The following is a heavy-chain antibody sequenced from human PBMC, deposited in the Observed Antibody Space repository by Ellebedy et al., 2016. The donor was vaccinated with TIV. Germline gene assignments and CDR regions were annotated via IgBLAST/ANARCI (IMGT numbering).Heavy chain of an antibody. V-gene: IGHV3-11*06. J-gene: IGHJ5*02. CDR1: GFTFSDYY. Sequence: GGSLRLXXAASGFTFSDYYMSWIRQAPGKGLEWVSYISSSSSYTNYADSVKGRFTISRDNAKNSLYLQMNSLRAEDTAVYYCARVTVTTLGWFDPWGQGTLVTVSS. CDR2: ISSSSSYT. D-gene: IGHD4-17*01. CDR3: ARVTVTTLGWFDP.